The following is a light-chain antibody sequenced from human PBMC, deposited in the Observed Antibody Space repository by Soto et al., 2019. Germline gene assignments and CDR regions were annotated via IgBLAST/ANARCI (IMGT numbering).Light chain of an antibody. J-gene: IGKJ4*01. Sequence: EIVLTQSPGTLSLSPGERATLSCRVSQSVNSNFLAWYQQKPGQAPRLLISGASNRATGIPDRFSGSGSGTDFTLTISRLEPEDFAVYYCQQYNNWPLTFGGGTKVEIK. CDR1: QSVNSNF. CDR2: GAS. V-gene: IGKV3-20*01. CDR3: QQYNNWPLT.